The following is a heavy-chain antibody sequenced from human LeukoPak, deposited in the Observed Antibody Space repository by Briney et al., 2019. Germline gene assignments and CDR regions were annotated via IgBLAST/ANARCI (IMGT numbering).Heavy chain of an antibody. Sequence: GGSLRLSCAASGFTFSSYWMSWVRQAPGKGLERVANIKQDGSEKYYVDSVKGRFTISRDNAKNSLYLQMNSLRAEDTAVYYCAREGVTIFGVVIMGLDYWGQGTLVTVSS. CDR2: IKQDGSEK. V-gene: IGHV3-7*01. J-gene: IGHJ4*02. D-gene: IGHD3-3*01. CDR1: GFTFSSYW. CDR3: AREGVTIFGVVIMGLDY.